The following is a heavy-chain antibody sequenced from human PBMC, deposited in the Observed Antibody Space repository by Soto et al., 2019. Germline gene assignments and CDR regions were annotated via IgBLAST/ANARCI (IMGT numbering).Heavy chain of an antibody. CDR2: INPSGGST. CDR3: ARDRGVPEQWLVWLDY. CDR1: GYTFTSYY. Sequence: ASVKVSCKASGYTFTSYYMHWVRQAPGQGLEWMGIINPSGGSTSYAQKFQGRVTMTRDTSTSTVYMELSSLRSEDTAVYYCARDRGVPEQWLVWLDYWGQGTLVTVSS. J-gene: IGHJ4*02. D-gene: IGHD6-19*01. V-gene: IGHV1-46*01.